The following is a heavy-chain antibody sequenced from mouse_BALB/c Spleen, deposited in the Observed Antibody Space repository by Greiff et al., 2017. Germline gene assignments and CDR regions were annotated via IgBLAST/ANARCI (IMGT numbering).Heavy chain of an antibody. CDR2: INPSSGYN. CDR1: GYTFTSYT. Sequence: VQLQQSGAELARPGASVKMSCKASGYTFTSYTMHWVKQRPGQGLEWIGYINPSSGYNNYNQKFKDKATLTADKSSSTAYMQLSSLTSEDSAVYYCARSPYGNYPYAMDYWGQGTSVTVSS. V-gene: IGHV1-4*01. D-gene: IGHD2-1*01. J-gene: IGHJ4*01. CDR3: ARSPYGNYPYAMDY.